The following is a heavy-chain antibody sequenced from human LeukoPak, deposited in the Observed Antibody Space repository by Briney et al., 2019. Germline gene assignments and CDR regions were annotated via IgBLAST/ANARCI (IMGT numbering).Heavy chain of an antibody. Sequence: GGSLRLSCAASGFTFSSYWMSWVRQAPGKGLEWVANIKQDGSEKYYVDSVKGRFTISRDNDKNSLYLQMNSLRAEDTAVYYCARDGDIVATSDAFDIWGQGTMVTVSS. CDR3: ARDGDIVATSDAFDI. CDR2: IKQDGSEK. CDR1: GFTFSSYW. D-gene: IGHD5-12*01. V-gene: IGHV3-7*01. J-gene: IGHJ3*02.